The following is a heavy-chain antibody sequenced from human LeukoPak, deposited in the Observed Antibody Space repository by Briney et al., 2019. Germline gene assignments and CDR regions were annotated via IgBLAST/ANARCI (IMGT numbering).Heavy chain of an antibody. CDR2: IYYSGST. CDR1: GGSISSYY. D-gene: IGHD3-22*01. Sequence: SETLSLTCTVSGGSISSYYWSWIRQPPGKGLEWIGYIYYSGSTNYSPSLKSRVTISVDTSKNQFSLKLSSVTAADTAVYYCARSVGDYYDSSGYMSQFDPWGQGTLVTVSS. CDR3: ARSVGDYYDSSGYMSQFDP. V-gene: IGHV4-59*01. J-gene: IGHJ5*02.